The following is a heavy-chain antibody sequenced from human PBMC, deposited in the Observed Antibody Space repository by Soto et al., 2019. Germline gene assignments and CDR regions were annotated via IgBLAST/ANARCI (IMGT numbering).Heavy chain of an antibody. CDR3: AKERSSGWSFDY. V-gene: IGHV3-7*03. D-gene: IGHD6-19*01. J-gene: IGHJ4*02. CDR2: IKQDGSEK. CDR1: GVTFSSYA. Sequence: PGGSLRLSCAASGVTFSSYAMSWVRQAPGKGLEWVANIKQDGSEKYYVDSVKGRFTVSRDNSKNTLYLQMNSLRAEDTAVFYCAKERSSGWSFDYWGQGTLVTVSS.